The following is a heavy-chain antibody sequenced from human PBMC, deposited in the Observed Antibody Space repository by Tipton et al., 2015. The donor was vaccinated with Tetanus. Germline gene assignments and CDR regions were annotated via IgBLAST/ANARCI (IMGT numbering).Heavy chain of an antibody. CDR1: GYNFSYYS. D-gene: IGHD2-21*01. CDR2: VDPRDSRA. CDR3: ARRGGGALDH. Sequence: QSGAEVKKPGESLKISCQGSGYNFSYYSIGWVRHMPGKGLEWMGIVDPRDSRATYSPSFQGQVTISADRSISTAYLQWSSLKASDTAVYYCARRGGGALDHWGQGTLVTVSS. J-gene: IGHJ4*02. V-gene: IGHV5-51*01.